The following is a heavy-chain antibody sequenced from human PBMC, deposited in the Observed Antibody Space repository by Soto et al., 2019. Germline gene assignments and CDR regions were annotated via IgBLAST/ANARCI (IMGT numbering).Heavy chain of an antibody. CDR3: ASVVVTATQDAFDI. Sequence: ASVKVSCKASGYTFTSYDINWVRQATGQGLEWMGWMNPNSGNTGYAQKFQGRVTMTRNTSISTAYMELSSLRSEDTAVDYCASVVVTATQDAFDIWGQGTMVTVSS. J-gene: IGHJ3*02. D-gene: IGHD2-21*02. CDR1: GYTFTSYD. CDR2: MNPNSGNT. V-gene: IGHV1-8*01.